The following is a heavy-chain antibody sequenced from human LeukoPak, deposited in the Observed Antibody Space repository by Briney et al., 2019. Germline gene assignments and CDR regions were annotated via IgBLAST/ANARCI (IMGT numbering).Heavy chain of an antibody. Sequence: PSQTLSLTCTVSGGSISSGDYYWSWIRQPPGKGLEWIGYIYYSGSTYYNPSLKSRVTISVDTSKNQFSLKLSSVTAADTAVYYCARDLEGYGGSAIFDYWGQGTLVTVSS. CDR3: ARDLEGYGGSAIFDY. D-gene: IGHD4-23*01. CDR1: GGSISSGDYY. V-gene: IGHV4-30-4*01. CDR2: IYYSGST. J-gene: IGHJ4*02.